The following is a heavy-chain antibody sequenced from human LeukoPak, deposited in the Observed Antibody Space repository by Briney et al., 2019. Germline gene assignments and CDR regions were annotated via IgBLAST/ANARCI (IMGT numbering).Heavy chain of an antibody. V-gene: IGHV3-15*01. J-gene: IGHJ4*02. D-gene: IGHD6-19*01. CDR3: STDGSGWAVAALDY. CDR2: IKSKTDGGTT. CDR1: GFTFGNAW. Sequence: PGGSLRLSCAASGFTFGNAWMSWVRQAPGKGLEWVGRIKSKTDGGTTDYAAPVKGRFTISRGDSENTLYLQMNSLKNEDTGVYYCSTDGSGWAVAALDYWGQGTLVTVSS.